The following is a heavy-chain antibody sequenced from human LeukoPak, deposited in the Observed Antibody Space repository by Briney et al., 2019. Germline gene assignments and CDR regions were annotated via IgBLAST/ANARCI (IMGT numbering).Heavy chain of an antibody. Sequence: GGTLRLSCAASGFTFSSYEMNWVRQAPGKGLEWVSYISSSCSTIYYADSVKGRFTISRDNAKNSLYLQMNSLRAEDTAVYYCARDRRMKRRYFDLWGRGTLVTVSS. CDR1: GFTFSSYE. CDR3: ARDRRMKRRYFDL. CDR2: ISSSCSTI. J-gene: IGHJ2*01. D-gene: IGHD2-15*01. V-gene: IGHV3-48*03.